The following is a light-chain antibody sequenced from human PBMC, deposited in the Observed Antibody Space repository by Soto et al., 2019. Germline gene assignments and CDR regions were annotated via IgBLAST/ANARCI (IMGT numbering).Light chain of an antibody. J-gene: IGLJ1*01. CDR3: CSYAGSSTFYD. Sequence: QSVLTQPASVSGSPGQSITISCTGTSSDVGSYNLVSWYQQHPGKAPKVMIYEGSKRPSGVSNRFSGSKSGNTASLTISGLQAEDEADYYCCSYAGSSTFYDFGAGTKVTVL. V-gene: IGLV2-23*01. CDR2: EGS. CDR1: SSDVGSYNL.